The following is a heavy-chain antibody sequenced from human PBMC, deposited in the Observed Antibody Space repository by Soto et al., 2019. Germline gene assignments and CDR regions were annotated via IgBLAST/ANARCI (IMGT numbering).Heavy chain of an antibody. D-gene: IGHD2-21*02. Sequence: GGSLRLSCAASGFTFGDYTMHWVRQAPGKGLEWVSLISWDGGSTYYADSVKGRFTISRDNSKNSLYLQMNSLRTEDTALYYCAKEYCGGDCYYSAGGMDVWGQGTTVTVSS. CDR2: ISWDGGST. J-gene: IGHJ6*02. V-gene: IGHV3-43*01. CDR3: AKEYCGGDCYYSAGGMDV. CDR1: GFTFGDYT.